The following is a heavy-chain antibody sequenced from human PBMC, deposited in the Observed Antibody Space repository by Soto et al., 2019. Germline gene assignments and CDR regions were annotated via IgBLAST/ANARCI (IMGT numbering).Heavy chain of an antibody. CDR3: ARGRDHVWGSYRYTPADAFDI. V-gene: IGHV4-34*01. CDR1: GESFSAYY. J-gene: IGHJ3*02. D-gene: IGHD3-16*02. CDR2: INHSGST. Sequence: QVQLQQWGAGLLKPSETLSLTCTVYGESFSAYYFNWIRQPPGKGLEWIGEINHSGSTKYNSSLKSRVTISVATSKNQLSLKLSSVTAADTAVYYCARGRDHVWGSYRYTPADAFDIWGQGTMVTVSS.